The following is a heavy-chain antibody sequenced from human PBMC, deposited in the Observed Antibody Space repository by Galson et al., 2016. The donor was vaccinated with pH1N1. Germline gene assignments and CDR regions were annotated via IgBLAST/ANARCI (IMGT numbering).Heavy chain of an antibody. CDR2: MNPNNDNT. CDR3: ARGGYCSGGSCYDVFDY. D-gene: IGHD2-15*01. J-gene: IGHJ4*02. V-gene: IGHV1-8*01. CDR1: GYTFTDYD. Sequence: SVKVSCKASGYTFTDYDINWVRQGTGQGLEWMGWMNPNNDNTGYAQKFQGRVTMTRNTSISTAYMELSSLRSEDTAVHYCARGGYCSGGSCYDVFDYWGQGTLVTVS.